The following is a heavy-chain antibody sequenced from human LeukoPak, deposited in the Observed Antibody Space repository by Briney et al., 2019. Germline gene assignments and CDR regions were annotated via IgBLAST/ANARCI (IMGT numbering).Heavy chain of an antibody. V-gene: IGHV3-30-3*01. CDR3: ARSPGYSYGMDV. D-gene: IGHD2-15*01. CDR1: GFTFSSYA. CDR2: ISYDGSNK. J-gene: IGHJ6*02. Sequence: QPGGSLRLSCAASGFTFSSYAMHWVRQAPGKGLEWVAVISYDGSNKYYADSVKGRFTISRDNSKNTLYLQMNSLRAEDTAVYYCARSPGYSYGMDVWGQGTTVTVSS.